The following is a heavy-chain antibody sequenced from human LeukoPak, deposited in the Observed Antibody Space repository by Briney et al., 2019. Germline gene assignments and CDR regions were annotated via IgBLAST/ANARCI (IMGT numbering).Heavy chain of an antibody. V-gene: IGHV3-74*01. CDR3: ARGYAAAAGTHFDY. CDR1: GFTFSSYW. D-gene: IGHD6-13*01. CDR2: INSDGSST. J-gene: IGHJ4*02. Sequence: AGSLRLSCAASGFTFSSYWMHWVRQAPWKGLVWVSHINSDGSSTRYADSVQGRFTISRDNAKNTLYLQMNSLRAEDTAVYYCARGYAAAAGTHFDYWGQGTLVIGS.